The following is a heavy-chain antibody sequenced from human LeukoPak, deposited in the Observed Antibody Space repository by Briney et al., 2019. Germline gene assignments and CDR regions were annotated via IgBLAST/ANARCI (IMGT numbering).Heavy chain of an antibody. J-gene: IGHJ4*02. V-gene: IGHV3-23*01. Sequence: GGSLRLSCAVSGFTFRNYAMSWVRQAPGKGLEWVSTISGSGVTTYYADSVKGRFTISRDNSKNTLYLQMNSLRAEDTAVYYCARRSGSYYYFDYWGQGTLVTVSS. CDR3: ARRSGSYYYFDY. CDR2: ISGSGVTT. CDR1: GFTFRNYA. D-gene: IGHD1-26*01.